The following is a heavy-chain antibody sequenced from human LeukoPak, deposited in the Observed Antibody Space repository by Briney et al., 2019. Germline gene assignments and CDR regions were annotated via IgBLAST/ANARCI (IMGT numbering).Heavy chain of an antibody. J-gene: IGHJ4*02. D-gene: IGHD5-18*01. CDR2: ISGDGDST. V-gene: IGHV3-43*02. Sequence: GGSLRLSCAASGFTFDDYAMHWVRQAPGKGLECVPLISGDGDSTYYADSVKGRFTISRDNSKNSLYLQMNSLRTEDTAFYYCAKVRGYSYGSLDYWGQGTLVTVSS. CDR3: AKVRGYSYGSLDY. CDR1: GFTFDDYA.